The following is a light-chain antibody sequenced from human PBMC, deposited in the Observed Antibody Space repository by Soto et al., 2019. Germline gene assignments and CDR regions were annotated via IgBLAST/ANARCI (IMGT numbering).Light chain of an antibody. V-gene: IGLV2-23*01. Sequence: QSALTQPASVSGSPGQSITISCIGTSSDDGSYNVVSWYQQHPTKAPKLMIYEGNKRPSGLSNRFSGSKSDNTASLTISGLQAEDEADYYCQSYDNRLSGYVFGTGTKLTVL. CDR2: EGN. CDR3: QSYDNRLSGYV. CDR1: SSDDGSYNV. J-gene: IGLJ1*01.